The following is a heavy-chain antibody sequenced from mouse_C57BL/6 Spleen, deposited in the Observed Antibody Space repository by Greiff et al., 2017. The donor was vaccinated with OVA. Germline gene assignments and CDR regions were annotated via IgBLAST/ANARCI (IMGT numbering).Heavy chain of an antibody. CDR1: GYTFTSYW. CDR3: AREGFYYGYARGFAY. D-gene: IGHD2-2*01. V-gene: IGHV1-52*01. CDR2: IDPSDSET. Sequence: VQLQESGAELVRPGSSVKLSCKASGYTFTSYWMHWVKQRPIQGLEWIGNIDPSDSETHYNQKFKDKATLTVDKSSSTAYMQLSSLTSEDSAVYYGAREGFYYGYARGFAYWGQGTLVTVSA. J-gene: IGHJ3*01.